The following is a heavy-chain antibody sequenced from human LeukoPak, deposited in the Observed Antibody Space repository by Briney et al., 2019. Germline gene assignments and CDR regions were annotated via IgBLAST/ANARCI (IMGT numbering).Heavy chain of an antibody. V-gene: IGHV3-33*06. CDR2: IWYDGSHQ. Sequence: PGGSLRLSCAASGFPFSGSGMHWVRQAPGKGLEWVAVIWYDGSHQYYADSVKGRFTISRDNSKSTLDLQMNSLRVEDTAVYFCAKDKDTPATAQPQRGYFESWGQGTLVTVSS. CDR3: AKDKDTPATAQPQRGYFES. CDR1: GFPFSGSG. J-gene: IGHJ4*02. D-gene: IGHD2-15*01.